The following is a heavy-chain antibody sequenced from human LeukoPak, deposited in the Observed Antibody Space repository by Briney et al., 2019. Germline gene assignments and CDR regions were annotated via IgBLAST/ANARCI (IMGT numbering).Heavy chain of an antibody. V-gene: IGHV3-30-3*01. CDR1: GFTFSSYA. CDR3: ARGTMGDCLDY. Sequence: GSLRLSCAASGFTFSSYAMHWVRQAPGKGLEWVAVISYDGSNKYYADSVKGRFTISRDNSKNTLYLQMNSLRAEDTAVYYCARGTMGDCLDYWGQGTLVTVSS. J-gene: IGHJ4*02. D-gene: IGHD2-21*01. CDR2: ISYDGSNK.